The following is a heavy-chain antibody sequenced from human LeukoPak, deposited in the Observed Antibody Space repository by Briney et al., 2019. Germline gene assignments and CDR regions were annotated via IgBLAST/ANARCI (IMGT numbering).Heavy chain of an antibody. Sequence: SETLSLTCTVSGGSIINYYWSWIRQPPGKGLEWIGSINYSGSTYYNPSLKSRVTIPVDTSKNQFSLKLSSVTAADTAVYYCARVWSAAGTRGYYYYYGMDVWGQGTAVTVSS. D-gene: IGHD6-13*01. CDR2: INYSGST. J-gene: IGHJ6*02. CDR1: GGSIINYY. V-gene: IGHV4-59*12. CDR3: ARVWSAAGTRGYYYYYGMDV.